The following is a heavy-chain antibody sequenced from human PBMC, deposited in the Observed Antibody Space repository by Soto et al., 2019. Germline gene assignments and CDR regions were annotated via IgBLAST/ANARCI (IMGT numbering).Heavy chain of an antibody. Sequence: SETLSLTCTVSGASISSSSYYWGWIRQPPGKGLEWIGSIYYSGSTYYNPSLKSRVTISVDTSKNQFSLKLNSMTAADTAVYYCARHNYGSGSTYFDYWGQGTLVTVSS. J-gene: IGHJ4*02. CDR3: ARHNYGSGSTYFDY. D-gene: IGHD3-10*01. V-gene: IGHV4-39*01. CDR2: IYYSGST. CDR1: GASISSSSYY.